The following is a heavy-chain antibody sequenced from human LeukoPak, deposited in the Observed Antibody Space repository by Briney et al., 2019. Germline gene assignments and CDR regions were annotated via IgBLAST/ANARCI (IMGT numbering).Heavy chain of an antibody. CDR2: IYDSGST. CDR3: AKGNNWLDY. Sequence: SETLSLTCTVSDGSISTYVWSWIRQPPGKGLGWIGYIYDSGSTKYNPSLKSRVTMSVDTSKNQFSLKLSSVTAADTAVYYCAKGNNWLDYWGQGTLVTVSS. D-gene: IGHD1-1*01. J-gene: IGHJ4*02. CDR1: DGSISTYV. V-gene: IGHV4-59*01.